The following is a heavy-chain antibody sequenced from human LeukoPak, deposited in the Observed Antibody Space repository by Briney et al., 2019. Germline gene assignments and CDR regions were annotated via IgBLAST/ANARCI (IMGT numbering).Heavy chain of an antibody. CDR1: GGSISSYY. CDR3: ARSSEGRYYYDSSGYSYFYYYMDV. CDR2: IYYSGST. D-gene: IGHD3-22*01. V-gene: IGHV4-59*01. J-gene: IGHJ6*03. Sequence: SETLSLTCTVSGGSISSYYWSWIRQPPGKGLEWIGYIYYSGSTSYNPSLKSRVTISVDTSKNQFSLKLNSVTAADTAVYYCARSSEGRYYYDSSGYSYFYYYMDVWGKGTTVTISS.